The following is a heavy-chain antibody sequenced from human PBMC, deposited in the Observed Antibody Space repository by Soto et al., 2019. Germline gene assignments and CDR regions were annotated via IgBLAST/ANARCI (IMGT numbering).Heavy chain of an antibody. V-gene: IGHV6-1*01. Sequence: SQTLSLTCAISGDSVSSNSAAWNWIRQSPSRGLEWLGRTYYRSKWYNDYAVSVKSRITINPDTSKNQFSLKLSSVTAADTAVYYCARIDSSSSVYPVDYWGQGTLVTVSS. CDR3: ARIDSSSSVYPVDY. D-gene: IGHD6-6*01. CDR1: GDSVSSNSAA. J-gene: IGHJ4*02. CDR2: TYYRSKWYN.